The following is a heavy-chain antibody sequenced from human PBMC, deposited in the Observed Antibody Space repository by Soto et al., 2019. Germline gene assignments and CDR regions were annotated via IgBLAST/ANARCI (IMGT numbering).Heavy chain of an antibody. J-gene: IGHJ3*02. CDR3: ARDSLPRWSYYKALSAFDI. CDR1: GFTFSSYG. V-gene: IGHV3-33*01. D-gene: IGHD1-26*01. Sequence: QVQLVESGGGVVQPGRSLRLSCAASGFTFSSYGMHWVRQAPGKGLEWVAVIWYDGSNKYYADSVKGRFTISRDNSKNTLYLQMNSLRAEDTAVYYCARDSLPRWSYYKALSAFDIWGQGTMVTVSS. CDR2: IWYDGSNK.